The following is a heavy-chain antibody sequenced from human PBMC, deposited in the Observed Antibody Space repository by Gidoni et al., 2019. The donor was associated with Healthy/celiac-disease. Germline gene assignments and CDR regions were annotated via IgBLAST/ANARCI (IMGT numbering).Heavy chain of an antibody. D-gene: IGHD6-6*01. CDR3: ARDSSITYSSSSFYYDGMDV. CDR2: ISAYNGNT. J-gene: IGHJ6*02. V-gene: IGHV1-18*04. Sequence: QLQLVQSGAEVKKPGASVKVSCTPSGCPFTSYCLSWVRQAPGQGLEWMGWISAYNGNTNYAQKHQGSVTMTTDTSTSTAYMEMRSLRSDDTAVYYCARDSSITYSSSSFYYDGMDVWGQGTTVTVSS. CDR1: GCPFTSYC.